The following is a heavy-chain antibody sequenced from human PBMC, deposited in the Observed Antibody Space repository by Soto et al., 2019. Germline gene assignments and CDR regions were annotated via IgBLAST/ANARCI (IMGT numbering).Heavy chain of an antibody. CDR3: ASSHLNSYYYGMDV. J-gene: IGHJ6*02. D-gene: IGHD3-3*02. Sequence: ASVKVSCKAAGYTFTSYAMHWVRQAPGQRLEWMGWINAGNGNTKYSQKFQGRVTITRDTSASTAYMELSSLRSEDTAVYFCASSHLNSYYYGMDVWGQGTTVTVSS. V-gene: IGHV1-3*01. CDR1: GYTFTSYA. CDR2: INAGNGNT.